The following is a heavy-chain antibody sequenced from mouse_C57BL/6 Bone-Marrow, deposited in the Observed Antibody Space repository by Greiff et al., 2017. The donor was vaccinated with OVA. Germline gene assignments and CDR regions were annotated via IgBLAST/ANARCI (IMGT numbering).Heavy chain of an antibody. V-gene: IGHV1-59*01. Sequence: QVQLQQSGAELVRPGTSVKLSCKASGYTFTSYWMHWVKQRPGQGLEWIGVIDPSDSYTNYNQKFKGKATLTVDTSSSTAYMQLSSLTSEDSAVYYCARGIYPGYFDVWGTGTTVTVSS. CDR3: ARGIYPGYFDV. CDR2: IDPSDSYT. CDR1: GYTFTSYW. J-gene: IGHJ1*03.